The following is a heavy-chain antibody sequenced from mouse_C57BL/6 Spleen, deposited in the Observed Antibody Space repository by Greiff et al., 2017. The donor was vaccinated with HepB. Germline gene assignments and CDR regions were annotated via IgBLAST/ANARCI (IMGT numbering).Heavy chain of an antibody. CDR2: INPNNGGT. J-gene: IGHJ1*03. D-gene: IGHD1-1*01. CDR1: GYTFTDYN. CDR3: ARGIYYYGSSYGYFDV. V-gene: IGHV1-18*01. Sequence: EVQLQESGPELVKPGASVKIPCKASGYTFTDYNMDWVKQSHGKSLEWIGDINPNNGGTIYNQKFKGKATLTVDKSSSTAYMELSSLTSEDSAVYYCARGIYYYGSSYGYFDVWGTGTTVTVSS.